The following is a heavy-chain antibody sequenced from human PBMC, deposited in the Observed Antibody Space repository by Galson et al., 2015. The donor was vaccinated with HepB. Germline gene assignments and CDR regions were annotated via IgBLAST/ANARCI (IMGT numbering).Heavy chain of an antibody. CDR1: GFSFSSYA. Sequence: SLRLSCAASGFSFSSYAMSWVRQTAGKGLEWVSAISDRGDSTFYADSVKGRFTISRDNSKNTLYLQMNSLRAEDTAVYYCAKDLIFFGSIAVAGTDFFDYWGQGSLVTVSS. J-gene: IGHJ4*02. CDR3: AKDLIFFGSIAVAGTDFFDY. D-gene: IGHD6-19*01. CDR2: ISDRGDST. V-gene: IGHV3-23*01.